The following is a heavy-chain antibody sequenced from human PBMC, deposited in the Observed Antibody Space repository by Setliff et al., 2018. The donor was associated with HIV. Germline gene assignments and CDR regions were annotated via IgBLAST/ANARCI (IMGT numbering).Heavy chain of an antibody. CDR3: ARDTELAYVDY. CDR1: GFSFGDYY. CDR2: ISRSGSSI. V-gene: IGHV3-11*01. Sequence: GGSLRLSCAASGFSFGDYYMSWVRQAPGKGLEWISYISRSGSSIYYADSVKGRFTISRDNAKNSLYLQMNSLRAEDTAVYYCARDTELAYVDYWGQGTLVTVSS. J-gene: IGHJ4*02. D-gene: IGHD4-4*01.